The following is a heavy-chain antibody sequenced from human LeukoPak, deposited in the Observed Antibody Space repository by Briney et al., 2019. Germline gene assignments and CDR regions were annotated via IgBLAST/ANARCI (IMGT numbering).Heavy chain of an antibody. Sequence: ASVKVSCKTSGYIFSSYSIHWVRQAPVQGLEWMGEINPSDGTTNNAQRFRGRVTVTRDTSTGTVYMDLNSLRSDDTAVYYCARRSTEYYYFDFWGQGTLVTVSS. V-gene: IGHV1-46*01. CDR1: GYIFSSYS. CDR2: INPSDGTT. J-gene: IGHJ4*02. CDR3: ARRSTEYYYFDF. D-gene: IGHD2/OR15-2a*01.